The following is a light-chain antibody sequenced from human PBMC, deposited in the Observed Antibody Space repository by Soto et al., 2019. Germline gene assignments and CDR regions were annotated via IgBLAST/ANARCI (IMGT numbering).Light chain of an antibody. CDR1: QTVSTTY. CDR3: QQYGNSPYT. Sequence: ENVLTQSPGTLSLSPGERATLSCRASQTVSTTYLAWFRQKPGQAPRLLIYGASSRATGIPDRFSGSGSGTDFTLTISRLEPEDFAVYYCQQYGNSPYTFGQGTKLEIK. CDR2: GAS. J-gene: IGKJ2*01. V-gene: IGKV3-20*01.